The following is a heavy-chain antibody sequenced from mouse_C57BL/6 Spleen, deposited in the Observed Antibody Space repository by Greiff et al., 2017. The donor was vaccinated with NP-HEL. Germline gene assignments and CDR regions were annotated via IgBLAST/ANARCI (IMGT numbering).Heavy chain of an antibody. Sequence: EVKLVESGPGMVKPSQSLSLTCTVTGYSITSGYDWHWIRHFPGNKLEWMGYISYSGSTNYNPSLKSRISITHDTSKNHFFLKLNSVTTEDTATYYCARGGYYGSSNWYFDVWGTGTTVTVSS. V-gene: IGHV3-1*01. CDR3: ARGGYYGSSNWYFDV. J-gene: IGHJ1*03. D-gene: IGHD1-1*01. CDR1: GYSITSGYD. CDR2: ISYSGST.